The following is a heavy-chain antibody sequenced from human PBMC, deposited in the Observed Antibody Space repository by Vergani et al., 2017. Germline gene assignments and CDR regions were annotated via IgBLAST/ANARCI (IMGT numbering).Heavy chain of an antibody. J-gene: IGHJ5*02. V-gene: IGHV1-69*04. CDR1: GGTFSSYA. CDR3: ARDQPPDNWNYAGWFDP. D-gene: IGHD1-7*01. Sequence: QVQLVQSGAEVKKPGSSVKVSCQASGGTFSSYAISWVRQAPGQGLEWMGRIIPILGIANYAQKFQGRVTITADKSTSTAYMELSSLRSEDTAVYYCARDQPPDNWNYAGWFDPWGQGTLVTVSS. CDR2: IIPILGIA.